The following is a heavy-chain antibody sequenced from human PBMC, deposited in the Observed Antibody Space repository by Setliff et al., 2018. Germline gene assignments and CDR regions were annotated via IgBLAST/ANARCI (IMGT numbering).Heavy chain of an antibody. CDR1: GYSFTKYW. V-gene: IGHV5-51*01. Sequence: LGESLKISCKAAGYSFTKYWIGWVRQMPGKGLEWMGIIDPADSDTTYSPSFQGQVTISADKSIGTAYLQWSSLKASDTAIYYCARPAYSSRWYEIKGFDYWGQGTLVTVSS. CDR2: IDPADSDT. CDR3: ARPAYSSRWYEIKGFDY. J-gene: IGHJ4*02. D-gene: IGHD6-13*01.